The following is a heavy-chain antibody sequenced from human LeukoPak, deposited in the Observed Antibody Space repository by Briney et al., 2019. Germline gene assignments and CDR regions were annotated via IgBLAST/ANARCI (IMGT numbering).Heavy chain of an antibody. CDR2: INPNSGGT. CDR3: ARADRLHGGPYLIGP. CDR1: GYSFTDYY. J-gene: IGHJ5*02. V-gene: IGHV1-2*02. D-gene: IGHD2-21*01. Sequence: ASVEVSCKTSGYSFTDYYMHWVRQAPGQGLEWMGWINPNSGGTSSAQKFQGRVTMTRDTSITTVYMEMNWLTSDDTAIYYCARADRLHGGPYLIGPWGQGTLVTVSS.